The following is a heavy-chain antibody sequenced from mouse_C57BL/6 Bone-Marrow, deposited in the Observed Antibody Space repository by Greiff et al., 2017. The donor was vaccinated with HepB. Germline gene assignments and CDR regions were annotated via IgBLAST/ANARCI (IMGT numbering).Heavy chain of an antibody. J-gene: IGHJ2*01. V-gene: IGHV1-85*01. CDR3: AREVY. CDR2: IYPRDGST. CDR1: GYNFTSYD. Sequence: QVQLKESGPELVKPGASVKLSCKASGYNFTSYDINWVKQRPGQGLEWIGWIYPRDGSTKYNEKLKGKATLTVDTSSSTAYMENHSLTSEDYAVYFCAREVYWGQGTTLTVSS.